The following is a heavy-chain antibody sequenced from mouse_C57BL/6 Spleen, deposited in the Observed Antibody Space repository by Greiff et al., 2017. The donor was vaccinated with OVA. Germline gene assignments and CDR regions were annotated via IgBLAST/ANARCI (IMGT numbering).Heavy chain of an antibody. D-gene: IGHD1-1*01. Sequence: HVQLQESGAELARPGASVKMSCKASGYTFTSYTMHWVKQRPGQGLEWIGYINPSSGYTKYNQKFKDKATLTADKSSSTAYMQLSSLTSEDSAVYYCARLYYYGSSLPFDYWGQGTTLTVSS. CDR3: ARLYYYGSSLPFDY. CDR2: INPSSGYT. CDR1: GYTFTSYT. J-gene: IGHJ2*01. V-gene: IGHV1-4*01.